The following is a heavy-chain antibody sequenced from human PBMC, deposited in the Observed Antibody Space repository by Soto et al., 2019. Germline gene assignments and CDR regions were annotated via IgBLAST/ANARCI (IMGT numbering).Heavy chain of an antibody. J-gene: IGHJ4*02. D-gene: IGHD3-10*01. Sequence: SETLSLTCTVSGGSISSYYWSWIRQPPGKGLEWIGYIYYSGSTNYNPSLKSRVTISVDTSKNQFSLKLSSVTAADTAVYYCARVGRWFGESLYLYFDYWGQGTLVTVSS. CDR2: IYYSGST. CDR1: GGSISSYY. CDR3: ARVGRWFGESLYLYFDY. V-gene: IGHV4-59*01.